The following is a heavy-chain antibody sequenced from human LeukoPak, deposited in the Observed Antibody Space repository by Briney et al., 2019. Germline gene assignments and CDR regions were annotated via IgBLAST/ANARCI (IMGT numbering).Heavy chain of an antibody. V-gene: IGHV3-15*01. D-gene: IGHD4-23*01. CDR2: IKSKTDGGTT. CDR3: NGGGNSVVDPDFDY. Sequence: GGSLRLSCAASRFSFDYFYMTWVRQAPGKGLEWVGRIKSKTDGGTTDYAAPVKGRFTISRDDSKNTLYLQMNSLKTEDTAVYYCNGGGNSVVDPDFDYWGQGTLVTVSS. CDR1: RFSFDYFY. J-gene: IGHJ4*02.